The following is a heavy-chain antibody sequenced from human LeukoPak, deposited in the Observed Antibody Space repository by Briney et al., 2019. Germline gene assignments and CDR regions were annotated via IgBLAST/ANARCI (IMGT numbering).Heavy chain of an antibody. J-gene: IGHJ4*02. CDR2: IKSDGSST. CDR3: ARDGYSFGHDFDY. Sequence: GSLRLSCAASGFTFSSYWMHWVRHTPGKGLVWVSRIKSDGSSTIYADSVKGRFTISRDNAKNTLYLQMNSLRAEDTAVYYCARDGYSFGHDFDYWGQGTLVTVSS. V-gene: IGHV3-74*01. D-gene: IGHD5-18*01. CDR1: GFTFSSYW.